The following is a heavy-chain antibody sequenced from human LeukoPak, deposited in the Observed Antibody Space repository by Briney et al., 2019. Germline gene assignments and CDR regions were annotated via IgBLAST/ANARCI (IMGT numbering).Heavy chain of an antibody. J-gene: IGHJ4*02. Sequence: PGGSLRLSCAASTFTFSSYTMNWVRQAPGKGLEWVSSISSTSSYISYADSMKGRFIISRDNAKNSLYLQMNSLRAEDTAVYYCAKEDTAMVTRECFDYWGQGTLVTVSS. CDR2: ISSTSSYI. CDR3: AKEDTAMVTRECFDY. V-gene: IGHV3-21*04. D-gene: IGHD5-18*01. CDR1: TFTFSSYT.